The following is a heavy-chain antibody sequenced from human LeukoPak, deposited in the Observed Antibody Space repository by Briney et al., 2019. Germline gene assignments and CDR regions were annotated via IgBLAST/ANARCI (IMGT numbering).Heavy chain of an antibody. CDR2: IIPIFGTA. V-gene: IGHV1-69*05. D-gene: IGHD1-7*01. CDR3: ARDYGYNWNYGGGGWFDP. J-gene: IGHJ5*02. Sequence: SVKVSCKASGGTFSSYANSWVRQAPGQGLEWMGRIIPIFGTANYAQKFQGRVTITTDESTSTAYMELSSLRSEDTAVYYCARDYGYNWNYGGGGWFDPWGQGTLVTVSS. CDR1: GGTFSSYA.